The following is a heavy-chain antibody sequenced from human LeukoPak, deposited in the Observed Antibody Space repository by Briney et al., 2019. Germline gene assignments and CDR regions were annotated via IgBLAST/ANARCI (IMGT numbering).Heavy chain of an antibody. J-gene: IGHJ4*02. V-gene: IGHV1-46*01. CDR1: GYTFTSYY. CDR3: ARDSGMVRGTVDY. D-gene: IGHD3-10*01. Sequence: ASVKVSCKASGYTFTSYYMHWVRHAPGQGLEWMGIINPSSGSTTYAQKFQGRVTMTRDTSTSTVYMELSSLRSEDTAVYYCARDSGMVRGTVDYWGQGTLVTVSS. CDR2: INPSSGST.